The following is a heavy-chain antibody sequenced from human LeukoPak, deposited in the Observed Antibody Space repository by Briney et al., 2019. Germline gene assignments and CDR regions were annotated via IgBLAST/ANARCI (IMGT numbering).Heavy chain of an antibody. Sequence: ASVKVSCKASGYTFTSYYMHWVRQAPGQGLEWMGIINPSAGSTTYAQKFQGRVTMTRDPSTSTVYMELSSLRSDDTAVYYCARDASDWSRDVWGQGTTVTVSS. CDR2: INPSAGST. CDR1: GYTFTSYY. CDR3: ARDASDWSRDV. D-gene: IGHD6-19*01. V-gene: IGHV1-46*01. J-gene: IGHJ6*02.